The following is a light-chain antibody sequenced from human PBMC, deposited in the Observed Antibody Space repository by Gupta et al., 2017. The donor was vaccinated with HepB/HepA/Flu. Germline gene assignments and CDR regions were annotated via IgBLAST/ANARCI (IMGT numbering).Light chain of an antibody. CDR2: DTS. CDR3: QQRYN. J-gene: IGKJ5*01. Sequence: EIVLTQSPDTLSLSPGERATLSCRASQSVTNSLTWYQQKPGQAPRLLIHDTSNRATGVPARFSGSGSGTDFALTISSLEPGDFAVYFCQQRYNFGQGPPLDI. CDR1: QSVTNS. V-gene: IGKV3-11*01.